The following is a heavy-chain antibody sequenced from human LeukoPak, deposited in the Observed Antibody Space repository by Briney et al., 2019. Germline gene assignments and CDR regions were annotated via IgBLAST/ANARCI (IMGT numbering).Heavy chain of an antibody. D-gene: IGHD3-22*01. V-gene: IGHV3-23*01. CDR2: ISGSGDST. Sequence: GGSLRLSCAASGFTFSSYAMSWVRQAPGKGLEWVSTISGSGDSTYYADSVKGRFTISGDKSKNTLYLQMNSLRAEDTAVYYCAKGVGYDSSSYYSNYWGQGTLVTVSS. J-gene: IGHJ4*02. CDR1: GFTFSSYA. CDR3: AKGVGYDSSSYYSNY.